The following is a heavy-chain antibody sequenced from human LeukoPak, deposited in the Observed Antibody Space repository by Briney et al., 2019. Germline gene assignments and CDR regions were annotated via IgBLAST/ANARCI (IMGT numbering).Heavy chain of an antibody. CDR1: GGSISSSSYY. CDR2: IYYSGST. Sequence: PSETLSLTCTVSGGSISSSSYYWGWIRQPPGKGLEWVVSIYYSGSTYYYPSLRSRVTISADTSKDRFSLKLSSVTAADTALYYCAREVGGYSYCYPATELYWYFGVWGRGTLVTVSS. D-gene: IGHD5-18*01. V-gene: IGHV4-39*07. CDR3: AREVGGYSYCYPATELYWYFGV. J-gene: IGHJ2*01.